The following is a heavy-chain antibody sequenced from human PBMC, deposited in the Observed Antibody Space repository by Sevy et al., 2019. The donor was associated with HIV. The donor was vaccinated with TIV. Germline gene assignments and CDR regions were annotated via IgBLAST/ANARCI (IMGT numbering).Heavy chain of an antibody. CDR1: GFTFTSYA. Sequence: GGSLRLSCAASGFTFTSYAMSWVRQAPGKGLEWVSSISGSHGTPYYADSVKGRFTISRDNSKNTHYLQMSSLRAEDTAVYYCAKSECGNIAFCTRSSCYPFDYWGQGTLVTVSS. CDR2: ISGSHGTP. D-gene: IGHD2-2*01. CDR3: AKSECGNIAFCTRSSCYPFDY. V-gene: IGHV3-23*01. J-gene: IGHJ4*02.